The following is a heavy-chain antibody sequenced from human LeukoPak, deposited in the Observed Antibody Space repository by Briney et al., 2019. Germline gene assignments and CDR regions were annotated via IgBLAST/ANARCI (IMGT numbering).Heavy chain of an antibody. CDR3: ARGEWTGYNYGSLPEYYFDY. Sequence: ASVKVSCKASGYTFTGYYLHWVRQAPGQGLEWMGWINPNSGGTNDAQKFQGRVAMTRDTSISTAYMELSRLRSDETAIYYCARGEWTGYNYGSLPEYYFDYWGQGTLVTVSS. CDR2: INPNSGGT. J-gene: IGHJ4*02. D-gene: IGHD5-18*01. V-gene: IGHV1-2*02. CDR1: GYTFTGYY.